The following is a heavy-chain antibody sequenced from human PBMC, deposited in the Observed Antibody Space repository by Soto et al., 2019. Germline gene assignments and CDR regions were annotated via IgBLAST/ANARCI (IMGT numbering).Heavy chain of an antibody. J-gene: IGHJ4*02. V-gene: IGHV3-21*06. CDR3: ARESEDLTSNFDY. CDR2: ISSTTNYN. CDR1: GFTFTRYS. Sequence: PGGSLRLSCAASGFTFTRYSMNWVRQAPGKGLEWVSSISSTTNYNYYGASMKGRFTISRDNAKNSLYLEMNSLRAEATAVYYCARESEDLTSNFDYWGQGTLVTVSS.